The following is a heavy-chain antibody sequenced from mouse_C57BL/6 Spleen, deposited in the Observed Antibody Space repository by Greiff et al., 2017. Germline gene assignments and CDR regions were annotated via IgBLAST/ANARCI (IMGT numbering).Heavy chain of an antibody. CDR1: GFTFSSYA. CDR2: ISDGGSYT. J-gene: IGHJ2*01. Sequence: EVQLQESGGGLVKPGGSLKLSCAASGFTFSSYAMSWVRQTPEKRLEWVATISDGGSYTYYPDNVQGRFTISRDNAKNNLYLQMSHLKSEDTAMYYCARSENFFDYWGQCTTRTVSS. CDR3: ARSENFFDY. V-gene: IGHV5-4*01.